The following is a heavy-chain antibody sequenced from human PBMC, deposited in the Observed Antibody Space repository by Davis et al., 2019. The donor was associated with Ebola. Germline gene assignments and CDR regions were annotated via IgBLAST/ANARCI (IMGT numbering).Heavy chain of an antibody. CDR2: IIPILGIA. D-gene: IGHD4-17*01. V-gene: IGHV1-69*02. J-gene: IGHJ6*04. CDR3: ARGYGNGDYVYYYYGMDV. CDR1: GGTFSSYT. Sequence: SVKVSCKASGGTFSSYTISWVRQAPGQGLEWMGRIIPILGIANYAQKFQGRVTITADESTSTAYMELSSLRSEDTAVYYCARGYGNGDYVYYYYGMDVWGKGTTVTVSS.